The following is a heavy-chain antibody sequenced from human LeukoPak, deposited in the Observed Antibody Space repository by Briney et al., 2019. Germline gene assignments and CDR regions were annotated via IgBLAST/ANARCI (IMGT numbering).Heavy chain of an antibody. V-gene: IGHV4-39*07. D-gene: IGHD3-10*01. CDR2: INHSGST. Sequence: SETLSLTCTVSGGSISSSSYYWGWIRQPPGKGLEWIGEINHSGSTNYNPSLKSRVTISVDTSKNQFSLKLSSVTAADTAVYYCARYHPAGSGEPLNAFDIWGQGTMVTVSS. CDR1: GGSISSSSYY. J-gene: IGHJ3*02. CDR3: ARYHPAGSGEPLNAFDI.